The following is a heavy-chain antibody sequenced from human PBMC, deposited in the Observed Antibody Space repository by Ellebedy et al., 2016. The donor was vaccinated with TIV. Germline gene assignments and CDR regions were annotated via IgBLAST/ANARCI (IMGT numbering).Heavy chain of an antibody. Sequence: GGSLRLSXAASGFTVSTKYMSWVRQAPGKGLEWVSLIYSGGSTYYADSVKGRFTISRDNSKNTLYLQMNSLRAEDTAVYYCARDGRSGGNSVPRRDTRRIYYFDYWGQGTLVTVSS. CDR1: GFTVSTKY. V-gene: IGHV3-53*05. CDR2: IYSGGST. CDR3: ARDGRSGGNSVPRRDTRRIYYFDY. J-gene: IGHJ4*02. D-gene: IGHD4-23*01.